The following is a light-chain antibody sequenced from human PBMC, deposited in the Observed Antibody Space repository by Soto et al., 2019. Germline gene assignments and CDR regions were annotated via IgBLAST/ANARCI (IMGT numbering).Light chain of an antibody. V-gene: IGKV3-20*01. CDR1: QSVSSNS. CDR3: QLFGGSPPSWT. CDR2: GAS. J-gene: IGKJ1*01. Sequence: ESVLTQSPGTLSLSPGERATLSCRASQSVSSNSLAWYQQKPGQAPRLLIYGASSRATGTRDRFSGSGSGTVFTLTISRLEPEEFAVYYCQLFGGSPPSWTFGQGTKVEI.